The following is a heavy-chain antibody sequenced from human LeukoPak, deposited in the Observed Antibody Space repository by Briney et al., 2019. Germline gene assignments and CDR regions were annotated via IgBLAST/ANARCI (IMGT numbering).Heavy chain of an antibody. D-gene: IGHD3-22*01. CDR1: GGSISSSSYY. Sequence: PSETLSLTCTVSGGSISSSSYYWGWIRQPPGKGLEWIGSIYYSGSTYYNPSLKSRVTISVDTSKNQFSLKLTSVTAADTAVYYCARDAFPSYYYVSSGYCCFDYWGQGNLVTVSS. CDR3: ARDAFPSYYYVSSGYCCFDY. J-gene: IGHJ4*02. V-gene: IGHV4-39*02. CDR2: IYYSGST.